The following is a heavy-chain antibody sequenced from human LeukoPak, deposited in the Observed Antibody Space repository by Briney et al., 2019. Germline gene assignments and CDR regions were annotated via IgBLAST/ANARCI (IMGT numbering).Heavy chain of an antibody. CDR2: IYYSGST. J-gene: IGHJ4*02. D-gene: IGHD4-17*01. CDR3: ARARYGDYVDY. Sequence: SETLSLTCTVSGGSISSSSYYWGWIRQPPGKGLEWIGSIYYSGSTYYNPSLKSRVTISVDTSKNQFSLKLSSVTAADTAVYYCARARYGDYVDYWGQGTLVTVSS. V-gene: IGHV4-39*07. CDR1: GGSISSSSYY.